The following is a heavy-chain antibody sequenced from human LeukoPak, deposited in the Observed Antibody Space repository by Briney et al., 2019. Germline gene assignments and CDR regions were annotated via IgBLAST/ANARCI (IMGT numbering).Heavy chain of an antibody. V-gene: IGHV4-61*02. D-gene: IGHD3-22*01. CDR1: RGSLRSGSYY. J-gene: IGHJ4*02. CDR2: IYTSGST. CDR3: ARGNFPNYYDSSGYYY. Sequence: SQTLSLTCTVSRGSLRSGSYYWSWIRQPAGKGLEWIGRIYTSGSTTYNPSLKSRVTISVDTSKNQFSLKLSSVTAADTAVYYCARGNFPNYYDSSGYYYWGQGTLVTLSS.